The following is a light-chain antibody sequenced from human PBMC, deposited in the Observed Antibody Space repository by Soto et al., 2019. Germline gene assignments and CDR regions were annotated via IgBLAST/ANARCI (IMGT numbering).Light chain of an antibody. J-gene: IGKJ1*01. V-gene: IGKV3-11*01. CDR2: DAS. CDR3: HQYNHWLTWT. Sequence: EIVLTQSPGTLALSPGERATLSCRASQSVNSRLAWYQHKPGQAPRLLIYDASNRVTGIPARFSGSGSGTDFTLTISRLEPEDFAVYYCHQYNHWLTWTFGQGTKVDIK. CDR1: QSVNSR.